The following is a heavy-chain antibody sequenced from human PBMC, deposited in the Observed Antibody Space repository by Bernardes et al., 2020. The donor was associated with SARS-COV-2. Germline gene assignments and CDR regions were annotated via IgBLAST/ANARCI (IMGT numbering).Heavy chain of an antibody. Sequence: LRLSCAASGITFSNAWMSWVRQAPGKGLEWIGRIYTSGSTNYNPSLKSRVTMSVDTSKNQFSLKLSSVTAADTAVYYCAREGEPGALRYFDWLFDPFDYWGQGTLVTVSS. CDR3: AREGEPGALRYFDWLFDPFDY. J-gene: IGHJ4*02. CDR2: IYTSGST. V-gene: IGHV4-4*07. D-gene: IGHD3-9*01. CDR1: GITFSNAW.